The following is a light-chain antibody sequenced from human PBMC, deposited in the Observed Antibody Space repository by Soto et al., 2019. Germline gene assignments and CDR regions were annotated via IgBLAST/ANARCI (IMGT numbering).Light chain of an antibody. V-gene: IGKV1-6*01. Sequence: AIQMTQSPSSLSASVGDRVTITCRASQDIRNELAWYQQKPGKGPNLLIYAASTSHTGVPSRFSGSGSGTDFTLTISSLQPEDSATYYCLQDYNCPRTFGQGTKVEIK. CDR1: QDIRNE. J-gene: IGKJ1*01. CDR2: AAS. CDR3: LQDYNCPRT.